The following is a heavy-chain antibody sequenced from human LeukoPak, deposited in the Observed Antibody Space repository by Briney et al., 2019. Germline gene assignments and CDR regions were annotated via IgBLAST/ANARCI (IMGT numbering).Heavy chain of an antibody. D-gene: IGHD3-10*01. Sequence: GGSLRLSCAASGFTFSSYAMSWVRQAPGKGLEWVSAISGSGGSTYYTDSVKGRFTISRDNSKNTLYLQMNSLRAEDTAVYYRAKDRAPAEAEVYFDYWGQGTLVTVSS. CDR1: GFTFSSYA. CDR2: ISGSGGST. J-gene: IGHJ4*02. V-gene: IGHV3-23*01. CDR3: AKDRAPAEAEVYFDY.